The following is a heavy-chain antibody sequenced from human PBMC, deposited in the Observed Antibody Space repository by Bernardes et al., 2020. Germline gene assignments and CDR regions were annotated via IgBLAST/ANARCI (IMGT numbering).Heavy chain of an antibody. CDR2: IDWDDDK. D-gene: IGHD4-17*01. V-gene: IGHV2-70*11. CDR3: ARINPYGLGYDY. J-gene: IGHJ4*02. Sequence: SGPTLVKPTQTLTLTCTFSGFSLTTSGMCVSWIRQPPGKALEWLARIDWDDDKYYSTSLKTRLTISRDTSKNHVVLTLTNMDPVDTATYFCARINPYGLGYDYWGQGTLVTVSS. CDR1: GFSLTTSGMC.